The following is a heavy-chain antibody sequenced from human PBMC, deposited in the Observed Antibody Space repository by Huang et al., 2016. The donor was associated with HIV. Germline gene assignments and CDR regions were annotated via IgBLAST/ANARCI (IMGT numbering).Heavy chain of an antibody. Sequence: QVHLQESGPGLVKPSETLSLTCTVSGGSVSSGDYYWSWVRQPPGKGLEWIAYAYYGGIPNYHPSLESRLSMSFDTSRNQFSLKLRSVTAADTAVYYCSRINYAKTTYYLDFDFWGQGTLVTVSS. CDR1: GGSVSSGDYY. D-gene: IGHD3-22*01. V-gene: IGHV4-61*08. J-gene: IGHJ4*02. CDR2: AYYGGIP. CDR3: SRINYAKTTYYLDFDF.